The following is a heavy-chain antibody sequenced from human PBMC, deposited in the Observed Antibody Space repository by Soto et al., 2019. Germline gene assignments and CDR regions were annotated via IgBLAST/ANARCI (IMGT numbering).Heavy chain of an antibody. D-gene: IGHD6-13*01. CDR1: GYSVNSYS. V-gene: IGHV4-59*02. Sequence: PSETLSLTCTVTGYSVNSYSRSWMRQPPGKGLECMGYVYYSGSTNYYSSLTSQVTISVSTSNNKISLRLKSVAAADTAGDYCARSETSGNHYFDDWGQGSLVTVSS. CDR2: VYYSGST. J-gene: IGHJ4*02. CDR3: ARSETSGNHYFDD.